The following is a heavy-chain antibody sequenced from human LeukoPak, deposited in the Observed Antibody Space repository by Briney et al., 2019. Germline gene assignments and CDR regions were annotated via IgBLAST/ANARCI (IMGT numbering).Heavy chain of an antibody. CDR2: IGGSRGSP. V-gene: IGHV3-23*01. J-gene: IGHJ4*02. CDR3: AKNKRAFGDYWYYFDS. CDR1: GFTFSSYA. Sequence: PGGSLRLSCAASGFTFSSYAMTWVRQAPGKGLEWVSTIGGSRGSPYFADSVKGRFSISRDHSKNTLYLQMDSLRAEDTALYYCAKNKRAFGDYWYYFDSWGQGTLVTVSS. D-gene: IGHD4-17*01.